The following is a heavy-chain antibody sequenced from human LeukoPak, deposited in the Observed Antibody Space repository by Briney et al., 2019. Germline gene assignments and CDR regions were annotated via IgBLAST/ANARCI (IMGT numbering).Heavy chain of an antibody. V-gene: IGHV3-33*01. CDR1: GFTFSSYG. J-gene: IGHJ4*02. Sequence: GGSLRLSCAASGFTFSSYGMHWVRQAPGKGLEWVAVIWYHRSNKYYADSVKGRFTISRDNSKNSLYLQMNSLRAEDTAVYYCARDLGRTTAFDYWGQGTLVTVSS. CDR3: ARDLGRTTAFDY. CDR2: IWYHRSNK. D-gene: IGHD2-2*01.